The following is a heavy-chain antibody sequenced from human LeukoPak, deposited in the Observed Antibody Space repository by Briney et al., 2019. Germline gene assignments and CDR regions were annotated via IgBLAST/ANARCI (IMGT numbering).Heavy chain of an antibody. Sequence: GGSLRLSCTASGFDLSTYAMSWVRQAPGKGLEWVSGIGGGDTHYADSVKGRFTISRDNSENTVELQMSSLRAEDTAVYYCAKDGQNFNAMWDYFDSWGRGTLVTVSS. V-gene: IGHV3-23*01. D-gene: IGHD1-26*01. CDR1: GFDLSTYA. CDR3: AKDGQNFNAMWDYFDS. CDR2: IGGGDT. J-gene: IGHJ4*02.